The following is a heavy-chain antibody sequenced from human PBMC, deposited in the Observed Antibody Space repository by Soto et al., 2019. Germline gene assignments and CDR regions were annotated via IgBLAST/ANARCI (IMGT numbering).Heavy chain of an antibody. CDR2: VFHTGST. CDR1: GGSITSSNW. V-gene: IGHV4-4*02. D-gene: IGHD5-12*01. J-gene: IGHJ6*03. Sequence: SETLSLTCAVSGGSITSSNWWSWVRQPPGKGLEWIGEVFHTGSTAYNPSLRSRLTISVDKSKNQFSLMLSSVTAADTAVYYCATVSGYDYYYFYYFDVWGKGTTVTVSS. CDR3: ATVSGYDYYYFYYFDV.